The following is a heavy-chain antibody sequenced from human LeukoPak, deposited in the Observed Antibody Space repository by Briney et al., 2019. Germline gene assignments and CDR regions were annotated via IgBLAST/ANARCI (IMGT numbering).Heavy chain of an antibody. Sequence: PEASVKVSCKASGYTFTSYDINWVRQAPGQGLEWMGWMNPNSGNTGYAQKFQGRVTMTRNTSISTAYMELSSLRSEDTAVYYCAGRFYYGSGSFLYWGQGTLVTVSS. J-gene: IGHJ4*02. D-gene: IGHD3-10*01. V-gene: IGHV1-8*01. CDR1: GYTFTSYD. CDR3: AGRFYYGSGSFLY. CDR2: MNPNSGNT.